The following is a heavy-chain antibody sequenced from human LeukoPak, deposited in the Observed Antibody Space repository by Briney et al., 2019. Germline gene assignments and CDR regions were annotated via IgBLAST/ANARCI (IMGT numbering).Heavy chain of an antibody. D-gene: IGHD3-10*01. CDR2: INHSGTI. CDR1: GASFSVNN. CDR3: ARYCGSENYCISY. V-gene: IGHV4-34*01. Sequence: SETLSLTCAVYGASFSVNNWIWIRQPPGKGLEWIGEINHSGTITYKPSLKSRLTISADTSKNQFSLKLSSVTAADTAVYYCARYCGSENYCISYWGQGTLVTVSS. J-gene: IGHJ4*01.